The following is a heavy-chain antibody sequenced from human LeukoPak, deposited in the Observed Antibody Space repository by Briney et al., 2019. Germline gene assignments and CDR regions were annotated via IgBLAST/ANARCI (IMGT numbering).Heavy chain of an antibody. V-gene: IGHV4-31*03. CDR2: IYYSGST. CDR3: ARDRRLNYDSSGYPYSFDY. D-gene: IGHD3-22*01. CDR1: GGSISSGGYY. J-gene: IGHJ4*02. Sequence: SETLSLTCTVSGGSISSGGYYWSWIRQHPGKGLEWIGYIYYSGSTYYNLSLKSRVTISVDTSKNQFSLKLSSVTAADTAVYYCARDRRLNYDSSGYPYSFDYWGQGTLVTVSS.